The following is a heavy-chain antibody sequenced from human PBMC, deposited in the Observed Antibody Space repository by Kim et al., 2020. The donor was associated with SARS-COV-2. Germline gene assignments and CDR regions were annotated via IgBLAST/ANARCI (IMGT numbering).Heavy chain of an antibody. V-gene: IGHV3-21*01. CDR2: ISSSSSYI. D-gene: IGHD1-26*01. CDR3: ARSGSYWRLWFDP. J-gene: IGHJ5*02. CDR1: GFTFSSYS. Sequence: GGSLRLSCAASGFTFSSYSMNWVRQAPGKGLEWVSSISSSSSYIYYADSVKGRFTISRDNAKNSLYLQMNSLRAEDTAVYYCARSGSYWRLWFDPWGQGTLVTVSS.